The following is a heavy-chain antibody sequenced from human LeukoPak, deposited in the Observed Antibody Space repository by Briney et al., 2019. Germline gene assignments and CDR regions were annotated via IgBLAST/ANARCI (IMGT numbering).Heavy chain of an antibody. V-gene: IGHV3-30-3*01. J-gene: IGHJ4*02. D-gene: IGHD3-22*01. CDR2: ISYDGSNK. CDR3: AKGPRYYYDSSANDY. Sequence: GGSLRLSCAASGFTFSSYAMHWVRQAPGKGLEWVAVISYDGSNKYYADSVKGRFTISRDNSKNTLYLQMNSLRAEDTAVYYCAKGPRYYYDSSANDYWGQGTLVTVSS. CDR1: GFTFSSYA.